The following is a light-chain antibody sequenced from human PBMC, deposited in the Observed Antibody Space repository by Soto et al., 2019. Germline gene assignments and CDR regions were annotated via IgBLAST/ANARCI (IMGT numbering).Light chain of an antibody. CDR1: QSLSSNS. CDR3: QQYGNSPPT. V-gene: IGKV3-20*01. Sequence: EIVLTQSPGTLSLSPGETATLSCRSSQSLSSNSLAWYQHRLGQAPRLLIFAASSRAAGIPDRFSGSGSGTDFTLSISRLEPEDVSVYYCQQYGNSPPTFGQGTKVDIK. CDR2: AAS. J-gene: IGKJ1*01.